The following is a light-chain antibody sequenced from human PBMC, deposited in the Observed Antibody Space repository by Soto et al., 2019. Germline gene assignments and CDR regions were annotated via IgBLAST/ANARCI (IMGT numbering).Light chain of an antibody. CDR2: WAS. V-gene: IGKV4-1*01. J-gene: IGKJ4*01. Sequence: DIVMTQSPDSLAVSLGERATINCKSSQSVLYSSNTKNYLAWYQQKPGQPPKLLIYWASTRESGVPDRFSGSGSGTDYTLTISSRQAEDVAVYYCQQYSSTPRTFGGGTKVEIK. CDR1: QSVLYSSNTKNY. CDR3: QQYSSTPRT.